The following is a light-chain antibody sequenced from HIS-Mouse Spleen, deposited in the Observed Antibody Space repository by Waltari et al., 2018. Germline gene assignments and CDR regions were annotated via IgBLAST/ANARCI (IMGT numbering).Light chain of an antibody. V-gene: IGKV1-8*01. CDR2: AAS. CDR1: QGISSY. J-gene: IGKJ3*01. CDR3: QQYYSYRFT. Sequence: AIRMTQSPSSFSASTGDRVTITCRASQGISSYLAWYQQKPRKAPKLLIYAASTLQSGVPSRFSGSGSGTDFTLTISCLQSEDFATYYCQQYYSYRFTFGPGTKVDIK.